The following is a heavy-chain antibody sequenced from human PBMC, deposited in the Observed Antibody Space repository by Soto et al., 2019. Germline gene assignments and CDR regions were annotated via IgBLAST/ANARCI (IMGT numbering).Heavy chain of an antibody. D-gene: IGHD3-9*01. CDR3: ARGSHDILTGYLEAPFDY. J-gene: IGHJ4*02. CDR1: GGSISSGGYY. Sequence: SETLSLTCTVSGGSISSGGYYWSWVRQHPGKGLEWIGYIYYSGSTYYNPSLKSRVTISVDTSKNQFSLKLSSVTAADTAVYYCARGSHDILTGYLEAPFDYWGQGTLVTVSS. V-gene: IGHV4-31*03. CDR2: IYYSGST.